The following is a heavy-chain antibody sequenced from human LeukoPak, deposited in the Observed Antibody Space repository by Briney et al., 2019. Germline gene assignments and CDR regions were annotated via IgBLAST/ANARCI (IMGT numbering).Heavy chain of an antibody. Sequence: QPGRSLRRSCAAPGVTFSSYAMHWVRQAPGKGRKWVAIISYDGSNKYYADSVKGRFTISRDNSKNKLYLQMNSLSAEDTAVYYCARDPNSNNWYFNYYFDYWGQGTLVTVSS. CDR1: GVTFSSYA. J-gene: IGHJ4*02. V-gene: IGHV3-30*04. CDR3: ARDPNSNNWYFNYYFDY. D-gene: IGHD6-13*01. CDR2: ISYDGSNK.